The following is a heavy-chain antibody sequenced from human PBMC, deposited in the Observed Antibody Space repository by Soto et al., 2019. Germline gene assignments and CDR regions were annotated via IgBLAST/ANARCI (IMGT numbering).Heavy chain of an antibody. CDR2: ISSNVGST. J-gene: IGHJ6*02. CDR1: GFSFSSYA. Sequence: XGGLRLSCSACGFSFSSYAMHWVRQAPGKGLEYVSAISSNVGSTYYADSVKGRFTISRDNSKNTLYLQMSSLRAEDTAVYYCVKDTSTRQQLVPYGMDVWAQGTTVTVSS. D-gene: IGHD6-13*01. CDR3: VKDTSTRQQLVPYGMDV. V-gene: IGHV3-64D*06.